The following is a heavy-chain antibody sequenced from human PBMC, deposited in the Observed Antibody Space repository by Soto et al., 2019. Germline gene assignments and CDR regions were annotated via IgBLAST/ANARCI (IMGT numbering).Heavy chain of an antibody. D-gene: IGHD2-15*01. Sequence: QVQLVQSGAEVKKPGASVKVSCKASGYTFTSYGISWVRQAPGQGLEWMGWISAYNGNTNYAQKLQGRVTMTTDTSTSQAEMELRSLRSDDTAVDYCEAYRENCSGGSCYADACYIWGRGTMVTVS. J-gene: IGHJ3*02. CDR2: ISAYNGNT. CDR1: GYTFTSYG. V-gene: IGHV1-18*01. CDR3: EAYRENCSGGSCYADACYI.